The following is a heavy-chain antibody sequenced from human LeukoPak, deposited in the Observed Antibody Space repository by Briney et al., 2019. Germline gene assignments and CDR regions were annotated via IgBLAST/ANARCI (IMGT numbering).Heavy chain of an antibody. Sequence: PSETLSLTCNVSGGSISNYHWSWIRQPAGRGLEWIGRIYISDSTNYNPSLKSRVTMSLDRSKNQVSLILSSVTAADTAVYYCARGYYGSGWFDPWGQGTLVTVSS. CDR1: GGSISNYH. CDR3: ARGYYGSGWFDP. D-gene: IGHD3-10*01. V-gene: IGHV4-4*07. J-gene: IGHJ5*02. CDR2: IYISDST.